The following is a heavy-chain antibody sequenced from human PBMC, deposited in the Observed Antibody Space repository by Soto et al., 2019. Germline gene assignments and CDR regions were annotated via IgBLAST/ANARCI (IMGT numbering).Heavy chain of an antibody. D-gene: IGHD3-9*01. J-gene: IGHJ5*02. V-gene: IGHV1-2*04. CDR1: GYTFTGYY. CDR3: AREYYDILTGYPEDKTQNWFDP. Sequence: GASVKVSCKASGYTFTGYYMHWVRQAPGQGLEWMGWINPNSGGTNYAQKFQGWVTMTRDTSISTAYMELSRLRSDDTAVYYCAREYYDILTGYPEDKTQNWFDPWGQGTLVTVSS. CDR2: INPNSGGT.